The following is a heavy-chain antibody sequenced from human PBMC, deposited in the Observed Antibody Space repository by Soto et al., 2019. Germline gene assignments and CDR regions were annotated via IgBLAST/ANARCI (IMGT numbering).Heavy chain of an antibody. CDR3: AREVGCSSTSCPSGQYYMDV. V-gene: IGHV3-11*01. J-gene: IGHJ6*03. Sequence: QVQLVESGGGLVKPGGSLRLSCAASGFTFSDYYMSWIRQAPGKGLEWVSYISSSGSTIYYADSVKGRFTISRDNAKNSLYVQMNSLRAEDTAVYYCAREVGCSSTSCPSGQYYMDVWGKGTTVTVSS. CDR1: GFTFSDYY. CDR2: ISSSGSTI. D-gene: IGHD2-2*01.